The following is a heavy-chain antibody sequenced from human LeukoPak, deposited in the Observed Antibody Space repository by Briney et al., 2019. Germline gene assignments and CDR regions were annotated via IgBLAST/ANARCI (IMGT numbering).Heavy chain of an antibody. CDR1: GFTFRSYA. V-gene: IGHV3-23*01. J-gene: IGHJ4*02. CDR2: ISGNGGNT. Sequence: GGSLRLSCAASGFTFRSYAISWVRPAPGKGLEWVSGISGNGGNTYYADSVKGRFTISRDNSKDTLYLQMNSLRAEDTAAYYCAKASAGYYDTSGYHGTHWGQGTLVTVSS. D-gene: IGHD3-22*01. CDR3: AKASAGYYDTSGYHGTH.